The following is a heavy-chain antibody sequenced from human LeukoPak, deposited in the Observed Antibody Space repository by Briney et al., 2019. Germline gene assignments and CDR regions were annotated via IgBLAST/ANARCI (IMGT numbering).Heavy chain of an antibody. CDR2: ISSSGDNR. Sequence: GGSLRLSCVASGFIFSSFGMNWVRQAPGKGLEWVSTISSSGDNRNHADSVKGRFTISRDNSKNTLYLQMNSLRAEDTALYYCAKGYQGLPDYWGQGTLVTVSP. CDR3: AKGYQGLPDY. D-gene: IGHD2-2*01. CDR1: GFIFSSFG. V-gene: IGHV3-23*01. J-gene: IGHJ4*02.